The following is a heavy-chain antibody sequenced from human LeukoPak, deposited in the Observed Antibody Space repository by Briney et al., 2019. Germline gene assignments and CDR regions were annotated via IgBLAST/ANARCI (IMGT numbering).Heavy chain of an antibody. D-gene: IGHD2-2*01. CDR1: GYTFTGYY. V-gene: IGHV1-2*02. CDR3: ARASLGYCSSTSCYGGYYYYYGMDV. Sequence: GASVTVSCKASGYTFTGYYMHWVRQAPGQGLEWMGWINPNSGGTNYAQKFRGRVTMTRDTSISTAYMELSRLRSDDTAVYYCARASLGYCSSTSCYGGYYYYYGMDVWGHGTTVTVSS. J-gene: IGHJ6*02. CDR2: INPNSGGT.